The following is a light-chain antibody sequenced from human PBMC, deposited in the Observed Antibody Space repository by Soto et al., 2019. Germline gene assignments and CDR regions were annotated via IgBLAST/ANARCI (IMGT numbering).Light chain of an antibody. CDR3: SSYTSSSLYV. Sequence: VLTQPASVSGSPGQSITLSCTGTSSDVGGYNYVSWYQQLPGKAPKLMIYDVSDRPSGVSNRFSGSKSGNTASLTISGLQAEDEADYYCSSYTSSSLYVFGTGTKVTVL. J-gene: IGLJ1*01. CDR1: SSDVGGYNY. CDR2: DVS. V-gene: IGLV2-14*01.